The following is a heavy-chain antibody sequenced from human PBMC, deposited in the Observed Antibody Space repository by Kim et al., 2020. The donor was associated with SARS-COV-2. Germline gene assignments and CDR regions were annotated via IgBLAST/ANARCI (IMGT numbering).Heavy chain of an antibody. V-gene: IGHV1-69*13. CDR3: ARAEGYCSGGSCSFDY. CDR1: GGTFSSYA. Sequence: SVKVSCKASGGTFSSYAISWVRQAPGQGLEWMGGIIPIFGTANYAQKFQGRVTITADESTSTAYMELSSLRSEDTAVYYCARAEGYCSGGSCSFDYWGQGTLVTVSS. CDR2: IIPIFGTA. J-gene: IGHJ4*02. D-gene: IGHD2-15*01.